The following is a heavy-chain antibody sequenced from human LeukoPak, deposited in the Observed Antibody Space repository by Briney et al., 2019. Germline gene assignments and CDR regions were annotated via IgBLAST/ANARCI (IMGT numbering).Heavy chain of an antibody. D-gene: IGHD3-10*01. CDR1: GFTFSNDV. Sequence: PGGSLRLSCAVSGFTFSNDVMSWVRQAPGKGLEWVSGISGSGGSTSYADSVKGRFTISRDNSKNTLYLQMNSLRAEDTAVYYCARDSTYGSYYFDYWGQGTLVTVSS. J-gene: IGHJ4*02. CDR2: ISGSGGST. CDR3: ARDSTYGSYYFDY. V-gene: IGHV3-23*01.